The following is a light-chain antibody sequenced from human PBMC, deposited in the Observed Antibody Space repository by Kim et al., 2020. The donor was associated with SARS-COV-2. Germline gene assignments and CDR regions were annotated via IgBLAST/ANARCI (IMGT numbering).Light chain of an antibody. CDR2: AGS. V-gene: IGKV3-15*01. CDR3: QQYNNWPFT. Sequence: EIVMTQSPATLSVSPGETATLSCRASQSVSSNLAWYQQKPGQAPRLLIYAGSTRATGIPATFSGSGSGADFTLTISSLQSEDFAIYYCQQYNNWPFTFGPRTKVDIK. J-gene: IGKJ3*01. CDR1: QSVSSN.